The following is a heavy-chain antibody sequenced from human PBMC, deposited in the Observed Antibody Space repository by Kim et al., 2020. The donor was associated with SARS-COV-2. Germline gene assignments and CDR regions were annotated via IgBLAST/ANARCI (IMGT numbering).Heavy chain of an antibody. CDR1: GYSFASYD. Sequence: APVKVSCRASGYSFASYDINWVRQATGQGLEWMGWVNPNSGNTGYAQKFQGRVSMTRNTDTSTAYMELSGLRSEDTAVYYCASGPSGWYDYWGQGTLVTVSS. CDR2: VNPNSGNT. V-gene: IGHV1-8*01. D-gene: IGHD6-19*01. J-gene: IGHJ4*02. CDR3: ASGPSGWYDY.